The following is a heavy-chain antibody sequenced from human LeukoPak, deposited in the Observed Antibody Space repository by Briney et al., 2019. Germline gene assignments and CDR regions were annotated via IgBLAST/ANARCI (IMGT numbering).Heavy chain of an antibody. CDR2: ISGSGGST. CDR3: AKKDYGDYEGY. J-gene: IGHJ4*02. Sequence: GGSLRLSCAASGFTFSSYWMSWVRQAPGKGLEWVSAISGSGGSTYYADSVKGRFTISRDNSKNTLYLQMNSLRAEDTAVYYCAKKDYGDYEGYWGQGTLVTVSS. V-gene: IGHV3-23*01. CDR1: GFTFSSYW. D-gene: IGHD4-17*01.